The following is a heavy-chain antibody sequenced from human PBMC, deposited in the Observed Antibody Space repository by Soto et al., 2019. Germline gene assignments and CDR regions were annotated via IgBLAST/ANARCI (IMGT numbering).Heavy chain of an antibody. D-gene: IGHD3-22*01. Sequence: SVKVSCKLSGDTFSNYAINWVRLAPGQGLEWMGAIVPIFSLTNYAQKFQGRVTFTADESTITAYMELSSLRSEDTAVYYCARDRGPSSGYYPYWFDPWGQGTLVTVSS. CDR1: GDTFSNYA. CDR3: ARDRGPSSGYYPYWFDP. J-gene: IGHJ5*02. V-gene: IGHV1-69*13. CDR2: IVPIFSLT.